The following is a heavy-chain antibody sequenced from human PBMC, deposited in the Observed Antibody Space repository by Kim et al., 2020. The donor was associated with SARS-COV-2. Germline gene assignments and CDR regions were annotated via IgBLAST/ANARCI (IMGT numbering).Heavy chain of an antibody. V-gene: IGHV1-18*04. J-gene: IGHJ6*02. CDR2: ISAYNGNT. CDR3: ARGGYCSWTGCFPCSYYYDGMDV. D-gene: IGHD2-2*03. Sequence: ASVKVSCKASGYTFTSYGISWVRQAPGQGLEWMGWISAYNGNTNYAQKLQGRVTMTTDTSTSTAYMELRSLRSDDTAVYYCARGGYCSWTGCFPCSYYYDGMDVWGQGTTVTVSS. CDR1: GYTFTSYG.